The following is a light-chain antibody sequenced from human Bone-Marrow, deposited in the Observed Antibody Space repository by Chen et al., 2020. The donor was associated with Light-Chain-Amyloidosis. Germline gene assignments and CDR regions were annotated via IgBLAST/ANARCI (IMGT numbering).Light chain of an antibody. CDR3: QVWDRSSDRPV. J-gene: IGLJ3*02. Sequence: SYVLTQPSSVSVAPGQTATIACGGNNIGSTSVPVYQQTPGQAPLLAVYDDSGRPSGIPERLAGSTSGNTATLNISRVEAGDEADYYCQVWDRSSDRPVFGGGTKLTVL. CDR1: NIGSTS. CDR2: DDS. V-gene: IGLV3-21*02.